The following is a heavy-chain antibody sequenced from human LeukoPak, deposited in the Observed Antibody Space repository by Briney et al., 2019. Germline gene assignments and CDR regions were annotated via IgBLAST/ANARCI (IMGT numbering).Heavy chain of an antibody. J-gene: IGHJ4*02. CDR2: IWYDGSNK. V-gene: IGHV3-33*01. CDR1: GFTFRNHG. Sequence: GGSLRLSCEASGFTFRNHGMHWVRQAPGKGLEWVAVIWYDGSNKYYADSVKGRFTISRDNPKNTLYLQMNSLRAEDTAVYYCARDTRSYYLDYWGQGTPVTVSS. D-gene: IGHD3-3*01. CDR3: ARDTRSYYLDY.